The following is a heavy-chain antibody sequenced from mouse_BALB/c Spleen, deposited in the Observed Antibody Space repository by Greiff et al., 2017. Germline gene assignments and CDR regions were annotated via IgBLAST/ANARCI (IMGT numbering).Heavy chain of an antibody. CDR2: IDPANGNT. J-gene: IGHJ3*01. D-gene: IGHD2-14*01. CDR1: GFNIKDTY. CDR3: AHRYDENWFAY. V-gene: IGHV14-3*02. Sequence: EVQLQQSGAELVKPGASVKLSCTASGFNIKDTYMHWVKQRPEQGLEWIGRIDPANGNTKYDPKFQGKATITADTSSNTAYLQLSSLTSEDTAVYYCAHRYDENWFAYWGQGTLVTVSA.